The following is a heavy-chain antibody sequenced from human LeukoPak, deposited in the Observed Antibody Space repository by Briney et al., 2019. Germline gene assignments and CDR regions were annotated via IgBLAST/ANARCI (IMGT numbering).Heavy chain of an antibody. Sequence: GGSLRLSCAASGFTFSSYAMHWVRQAPGKGLEWVSAISGSGGSTYYADSVKGRFTISRDNSKNTLYLQMNSLRAEDTAVYYCAKDLYYGSGSYPRPFDYWGQGTLVTVSS. CDR3: AKDLYYGSGSYPRPFDY. CDR2: ISGSGGST. V-gene: IGHV3-23*01. CDR1: GFTFSSYA. D-gene: IGHD3-10*01. J-gene: IGHJ4*02.